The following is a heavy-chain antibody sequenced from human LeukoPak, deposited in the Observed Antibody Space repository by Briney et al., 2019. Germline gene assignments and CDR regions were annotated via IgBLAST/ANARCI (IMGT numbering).Heavy chain of an antibody. Sequence: SLRLSCAASGFTFSSYEMNWVRQAPGKGLEWVSYISSSGSTIDYADSVKGRFTISRDNAKNSLYLQMNSLRAEDTALYYCARGRRGRYYFDYWGQGTLVTVSS. CDR2: ISSSGSTI. J-gene: IGHJ4*02. CDR3: ARGRRGRYYFDY. V-gene: IGHV3-48*03. CDR1: GFTFSSYE.